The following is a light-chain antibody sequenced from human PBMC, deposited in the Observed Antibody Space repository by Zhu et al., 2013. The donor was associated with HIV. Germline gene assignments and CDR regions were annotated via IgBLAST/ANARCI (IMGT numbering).Light chain of an antibody. J-gene: IGKJ4*01. CDR1: QSLLDGNGHHY. CDR3: MQSLQTRPS. V-gene: IGKV2-28*01. CDR2: LAS. Sequence: DIDMTQSPLSLLVALGEAASISCTSSQSLLDGNGHHYLNWYLQKPGQSPQLLIYLASNRASGVPDRFSGSGSGSSFTLQISKVEADDAGIYYCMQSLQTRPSFGGGTQVQIK.